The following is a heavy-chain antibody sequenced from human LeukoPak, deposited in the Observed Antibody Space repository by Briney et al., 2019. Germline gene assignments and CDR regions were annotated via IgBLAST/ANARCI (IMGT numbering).Heavy chain of an antibody. D-gene: IGHD6-19*01. CDR2: IRYDGSNK. Sequence: GGSLRLSCAASGFTVSSNYMSWVRQAPGKGLEWVAFIRYDGSNKYYADSVKGRFTISRDNSKNTLYLQMNSLRAEDTAVYYCAKAFSHSSGWYPYAFDIWGQGTMVTVSS. CDR3: AKAFSHSSGWYPYAFDI. CDR1: GFTVSSNY. J-gene: IGHJ3*02. V-gene: IGHV3-30*02.